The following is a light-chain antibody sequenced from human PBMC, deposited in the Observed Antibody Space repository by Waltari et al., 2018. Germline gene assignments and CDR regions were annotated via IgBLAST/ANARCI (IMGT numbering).Light chain of an antibody. J-gene: IGKJ1*01. CDR2: KVS. CDR3: LQGTHWPPWT. CDR1: QSLVHSDGNTY. V-gene: IGKV2-30*02. Sequence: DVVMTQSPLSLPVTLGQPASISCRSSQSLVHSDGNTYLNWFQQRQGQSPRRLIYKVSNRDSGVPDRFSGSGSGTDCTLKMSRVEAEDVGVYYCLQGTHWPPWTFGQGTKVEIK.